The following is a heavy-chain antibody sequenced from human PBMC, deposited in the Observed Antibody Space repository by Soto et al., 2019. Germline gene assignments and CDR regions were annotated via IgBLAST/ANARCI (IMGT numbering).Heavy chain of an antibody. Sequence: QVQLVQSGAEVKKPGASVKVSCKASGGTFSSYAISWVRQAPGQGLEWMGGIIPIFGTANYAHKFQGRVTITADESTSIAYMELSSVRSEDTAVYYCARVGDVLLWFGEAYLYGAFDIWGQVTMVTVSS. CDR3: ARVGDVLLWFGEAYLYGAFDI. V-gene: IGHV1-69*01. CDR2: IIPIFGTA. CDR1: GGTFSSYA. D-gene: IGHD3-10*01. J-gene: IGHJ3*02.